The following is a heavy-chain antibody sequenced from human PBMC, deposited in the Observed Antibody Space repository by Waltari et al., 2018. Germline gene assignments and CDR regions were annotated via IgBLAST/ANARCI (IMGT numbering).Heavy chain of an antibody. CDR1: GGSISSHY. J-gene: IGHJ5*02. Sequence: QVQLQESGPGLVKPSETLSLTCTVSGGSISSHYWSWIRQPPGKGLEWIGYIYYSVSTNYNPSLQSRVTISVDTSKNQFSLKLSSVTAADTAVYYCARDSSRRGRVPAAIDWFDPWGQGTLVTVSS. D-gene: IGHD2-2*02. V-gene: IGHV4-59*11. CDR2: IYYSVST. CDR3: ARDSSRRGRVPAAIDWFDP.